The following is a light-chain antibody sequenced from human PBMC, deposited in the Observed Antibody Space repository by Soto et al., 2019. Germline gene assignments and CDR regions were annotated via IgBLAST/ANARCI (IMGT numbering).Light chain of an antibody. V-gene: IGKV3-15*01. CDR2: GAS. J-gene: IGKJ1*01. CDR1: QSVSSN. CDR3: QQYNNWPRT. Sequence: EIVMTQSPGTLSVSPGERATLSCRASQSVSSNLAWYQQKPGQAPRLLIYGASTRATGIPARLSGSRSGTECSLTISSLQSEDFEVYYCQQYNNWPRTFGQGTKVEI.